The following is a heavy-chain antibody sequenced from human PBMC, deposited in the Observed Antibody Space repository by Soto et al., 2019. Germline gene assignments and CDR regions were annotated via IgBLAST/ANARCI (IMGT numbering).Heavy chain of an antibody. CDR1: GLTVYSYG. CDR2: IWYDGSNK. CDR3: ARVDRGVPLGYYYYGMDV. Sequence: WGSTRLSCAASGLTVYSYGMDWVRQEPGKGLEWVAGIWYDGSNKYYADSVKGRFTISRDNSKNTLYLQMNSLRAEDTAVYYCARVDRGVPLGYYYYGMDVWGQGTTVTVSS. V-gene: IGHV3-33*01. D-gene: IGHD3-10*01. J-gene: IGHJ6*02.